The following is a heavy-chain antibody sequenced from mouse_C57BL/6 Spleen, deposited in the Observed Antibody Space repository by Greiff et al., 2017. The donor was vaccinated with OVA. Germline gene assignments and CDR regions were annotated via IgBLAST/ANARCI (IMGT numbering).Heavy chain of an antibody. J-gene: IGHJ1*03. D-gene: IGHD1-1*01. CDR2: IDPSDSYT. CDR1: GYTFTSYW. Sequence: QVHVKQPGAELVKPGASVKLSCKASGYTFTSYWTQWVKQRPGQGLEWIGEIDPSDSYTNYNQKFKGKATLTVDTSSSTAYMQLSSLTSEDSAVYYCARGIHYGSSYRYFDVWGTGTTVTVSS. CDR3: ARGIHYGSSYRYFDV. V-gene: IGHV1-50*01.